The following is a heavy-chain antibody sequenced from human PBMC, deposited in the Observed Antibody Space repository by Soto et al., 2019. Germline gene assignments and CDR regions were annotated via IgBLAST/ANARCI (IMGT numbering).Heavy chain of an antibody. CDR2: ISSSSSYI. CDR3: ARDSDGDYGYYFDY. Sequence: PGGSLRLSCAASGFTFSSYSMNWVRQAPGKGLEWVSSISSSSSYIYYADSVKGRFTISRDNAKNSLYLQMNSLRAEDTAVYYCARDSDGDYGYYFDYWGQGTLVTVSS. D-gene: IGHD4-17*01. J-gene: IGHJ4*02. CDR1: GFTFSSYS. V-gene: IGHV3-21*01.